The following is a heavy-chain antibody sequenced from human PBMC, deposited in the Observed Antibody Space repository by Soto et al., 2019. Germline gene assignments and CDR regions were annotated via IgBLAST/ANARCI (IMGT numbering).Heavy chain of an antibody. CDR2: ISYDGSNK. CDR1: GFTFSSYA. CDR3: ASSGIVLMVYAIAKAGGMDV. Sequence: QPGGSLRLSCAASGFTFSSYAMHWVRQAPGKGLEWVAVISYDGSNKYYADSVKGRFTISRDNSKNTLYLQMNSLRAEDTAVYYCASSGIVLMVYAIAKAGGMDVWGQGTTVAVSS. J-gene: IGHJ6*02. V-gene: IGHV3-30-3*01. D-gene: IGHD2-8*01.